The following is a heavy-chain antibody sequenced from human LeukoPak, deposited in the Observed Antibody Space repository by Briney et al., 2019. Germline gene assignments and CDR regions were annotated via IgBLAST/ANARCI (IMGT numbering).Heavy chain of an antibody. V-gene: IGHV3-20*04. D-gene: IGHD4-17*01. J-gene: IGHJ4*02. Sequence: GGSLRLSCAASGFTFDDYGMSWVRQAPGKGLEWVSGINWNGGSTGYADSVKGRFTISRDNAKNSLYLRMNSLRAEDTALYYCARGAGGAVTSYFDYWGQGTLVTVSS. CDR2: INWNGGST. CDR3: ARGAGGAVTSYFDY. CDR1: GFTFDDYG.